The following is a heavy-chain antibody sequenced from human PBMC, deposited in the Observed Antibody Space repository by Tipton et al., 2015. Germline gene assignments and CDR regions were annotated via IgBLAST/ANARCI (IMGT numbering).Heavy chain of an antibody. CDR1: GESFSKYY. J-gene: IGHJ4*02. CDR3: ARDHSSWWD. CDR2: ISHSGNT. V-gene: IGHV4-38-2*02. D-gene: IGHD2-15*01. Sequence: TLSLTCAVSGESFSKYYWGWIRQPPGKGLEWIGSISHSGNTYYNPSLKSRVTMSRDTSKNQFSLKMSSVTAADTAVYYCARDHSSWWDWGQGTLVTVSS.